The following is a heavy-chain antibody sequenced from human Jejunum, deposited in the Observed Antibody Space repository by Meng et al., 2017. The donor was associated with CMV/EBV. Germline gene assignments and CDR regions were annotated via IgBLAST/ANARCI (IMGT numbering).Heavy chain of an antibody. J-gene: IGHJ4*02. CDR2: NSTCKGDT. D-gene: IGHD3-3*01. CDR1: YIFTSYG. CDR3: ARVITTLGVPMHFDS. Sequence: YIFTSYGISWVRPPPEQGLEWMGRNSTCKGDTDYAQNFQGRVTLTTATSTNTAYMGMRSLRADDTDVYSCARVITTLGVPMHFDSWGQGTLVTVSS. V-gene: IGHV1-18*04.